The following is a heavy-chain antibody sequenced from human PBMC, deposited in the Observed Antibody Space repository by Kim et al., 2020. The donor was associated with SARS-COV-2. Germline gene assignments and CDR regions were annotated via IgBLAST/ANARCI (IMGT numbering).Heavy chain of an antibody. Sequence: GGSLRLSCTASGFNFGDYAMTWVRQAPGKGLEWVGSIRRKTYGATAEYATSVEGRFSISRDDSKNMVYLQMYSLRTDDTAVYYCIRDPGDYWGQGSLVT. CDR2: IRRKTYGATA. CDR3: IRDPGDY. V-gene: IGHV3-49*04. CDR1: GFNFGDYA. J-gene: IGHJ4*02.